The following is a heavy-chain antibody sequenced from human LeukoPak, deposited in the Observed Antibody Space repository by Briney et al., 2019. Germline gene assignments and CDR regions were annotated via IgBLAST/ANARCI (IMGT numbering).Heavy chain of an antibody. CDR3: TRPYSSGWYGDLDH. J-gene: IGHJ4*02. Sequence: PGGSLRLSCAASGFSFSSYAMHWVRQAPGKGLEWVAVISYDGNNKYFADSVKGRFTISRDNSKNTLYLAMNSLRGDDTAVYYCTRPYSSGWYGDLDHWGQGTLVTVTS. D-gene: IGHD6-19*01. CDR2: ISYDGNNK. CDR1: GFSFSSYA. V-gene: IGHV3-30-3*01.